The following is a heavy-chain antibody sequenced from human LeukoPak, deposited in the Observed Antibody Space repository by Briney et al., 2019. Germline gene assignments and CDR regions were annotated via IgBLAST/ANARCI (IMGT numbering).Heavy chain of an antibody. D-gene: IGHD3-3*01. CDR3: AREGVGTIFGVVSYYFDY. CDR1: GFTFSSYC. J-gene: IGHJ4*02. Sequence: GGSLRLSCAASGFTFSSYCMHWVRQAPGNVLEFVAVISYDGSNKYYADSVKGRFTISRDNSKNTLYLQMNSLRAEDTAVYYCAREGVGTIFGVVSYYFDYWGQGTLVTVSS. CDR2: ISYDGSNK. V-gene: IGHV3-30*03.